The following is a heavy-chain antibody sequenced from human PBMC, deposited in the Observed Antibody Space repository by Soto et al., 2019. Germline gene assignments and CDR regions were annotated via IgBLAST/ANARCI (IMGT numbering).Heavy chain of an antibody. Sequence: PSETLSLTCTVSGGSISSYYWSWIRQPPGKGLEWIGYIYYSGSTNYNPSLKSRVTISVDTSKNQFSLKLSSVTAADTAVYYCARESRNYDFWSGYYTYYFDYWGQGTLVTVS. V-gene: IGHV4-59*01. J-gene: IGHJ4*02. D-gene: IGHD3-3*01. CDR3: ARESRNYDFWSGYYTYYFDY. CDR2: IYYSGST. CDR1: GGSISSYY.